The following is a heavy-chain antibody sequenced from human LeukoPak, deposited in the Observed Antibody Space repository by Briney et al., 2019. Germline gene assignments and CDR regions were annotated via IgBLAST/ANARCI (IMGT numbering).Heavy chain of an antibody. Sequence: SETLSLTCAVYGGSFSGYYWSWIRQPPGKGLEWIGEINHSGSTNYNPSLKSRVTISVDTSKNQFSLKLSSVTAADTAVYYCARRHPSPSAPYYDSSGYHTSFDYWGQGTLVTVSS. D-gene: IGHD3-22*01. CDR1: GGSFSGYY. CDR2: INHSGST. J-gene: IGHJ4*02. CDR3: ARRHPSPSAPYYDSSGYHTSFDY. V-gene: IGHV4-34*01.